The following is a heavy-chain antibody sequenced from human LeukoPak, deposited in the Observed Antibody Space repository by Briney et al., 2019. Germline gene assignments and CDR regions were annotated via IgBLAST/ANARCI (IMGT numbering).Heavy chain of an antibody. CDR3: ARAWDSSGWYWFDP. CDR2: IYSGGST. J-gene: IGHJ5*02. CDR1: GVTLSSNY. D-gene: IGHD6-19*01. Sequence: PGGSLRLSCAASGVTLSSNYMSWVRQAPGKGLGWGSVIYSGGSTYYTDSVKGRFTISRDNSKNTLYLQMNSLRAEDTAVYYCARAWDSSGWYWFDPWGQGTLVTVSS. V-gene: IGHV3-53*01.